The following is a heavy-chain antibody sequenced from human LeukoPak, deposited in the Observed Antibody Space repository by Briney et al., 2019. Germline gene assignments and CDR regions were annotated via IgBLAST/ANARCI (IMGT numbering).Heavy chain of an antibody. CDR3: ARHETGPYFDY. CDR1: GCSFTSYW. Sequence: AGESLKISCKGSGCSFTSYWIGWVRRMPGKGLECMGIIYPGDSDTRYSPSFQGQVTISADKSISTAYLQWSSLKASDTAIYYCARHETGPYFDYWGQGTLVTVSS. D-gene: IGHD1-1*01. CDR2: IYPGDSDT. J-gene: IGHJ4*02. V-gene: IGHV5-51*01.